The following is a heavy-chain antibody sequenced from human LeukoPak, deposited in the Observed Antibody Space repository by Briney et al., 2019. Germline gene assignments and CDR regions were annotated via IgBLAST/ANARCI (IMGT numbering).Heavy chain of an antibody. CDR1: GFTFSSYA. CDR3: ARDSLRGYSYGAGNYYFDY. D-gene: IGHD5-18*01. CDR2: ISYDGSNK. J-gene: IGHJ4*02. V-gene: IGHV3-30*04. Sequence: GGSLRLSCAASGFTFSSYAMHWVRQAPGKGLEWVAVISYDGSNKYYADSVKGRFTISRDNSKNTLYLQMNSLRAEDTAVCYCARDSLRGYSYGAGNYYFDYWGQGTLVTVSS.